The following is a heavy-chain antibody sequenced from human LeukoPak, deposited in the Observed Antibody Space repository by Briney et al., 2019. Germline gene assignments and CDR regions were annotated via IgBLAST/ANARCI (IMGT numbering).Heavy chain of an antibody. CDR2: ISVDGGGT. D-gene: IGHD6-19*01. CDR1: GFTFSMYA. CDR3: AKDSVGVAGPDY. J-gene: IGHJ4*02. Sequence: PGGSLRLSRAASGFTFSMYAMSWVRQAPGKGLEWVSVISVDGGGTYYADSVKGRFTISRDNSKSTLYLQMNSLRAEDTAVYYCAKDSVGVAGPDYWGQGSLVTVSS. V-gene: IGHV3-23*01.